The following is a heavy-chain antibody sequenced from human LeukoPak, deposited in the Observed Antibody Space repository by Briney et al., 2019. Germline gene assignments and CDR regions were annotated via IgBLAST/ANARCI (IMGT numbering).Heavy chain of an antibody. V-gene: IGHV4-59*01. CDR3: ARGRGYYNDTPFDY. CDR2: IYYSGST. J-gene: IGHJ4*02. CDR1: GGSISSDY. D-gene: IGHD3-22*01. Sequence: SETLSLTCTVSGGSISSDYWSWIRQPPGKGLEWIGYIYYSGSTNYNPSLKSRVTISVDTSKNQFSLKLSSVTAADTAVYYCARGRGYYNDTPFDYWGQGTLVTVSS.